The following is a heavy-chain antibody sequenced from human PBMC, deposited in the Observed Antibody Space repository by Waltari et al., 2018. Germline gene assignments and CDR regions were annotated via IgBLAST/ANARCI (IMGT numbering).Heavy chain of an antibody. CDR1: GFTFSSYW. CDR3: ARGLEDHIAVAGTFDY. J-gene: IGHJ4*02. V-gene: IGHV3-7*01. Sequence: EVQLVESGGGLVQPGGSLRLSCAASGFTFSSYWMSWVRQAPGKGLEWVANIKQDGSEKYYVDSVKGRFTISRDNAKNSLYLQMNSLRAEDTAVYYCARGLEDHIAVAGTFDYWGQGTLVTVSS. CDR2: IKQDGSEK. D-gene: IGHD6-19*01.